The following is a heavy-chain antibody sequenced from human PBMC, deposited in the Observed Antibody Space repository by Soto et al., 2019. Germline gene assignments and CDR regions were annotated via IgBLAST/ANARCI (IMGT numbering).Heavy chain of an antibody. J-gene: IGHJ5*02. CDR3: ARGGVDMIRGITGKRTWLDP. CDR2: IKRIGRA. Sequence: QVQLQQWGDGLLKPSETLSLTCAVYGGSFSSYYWNWIRQSPGKGLEWIGDIKRIGRANYSPSLTGRVTMSVDSSKNRFYLRLTSVTAADTAMYYCARGGVDMIRGITGKRTWLDPWGQGTLVIVS. CDR1: GGSFSSYY. D-gene: IGHD3-16*01. V-gene: IGHV4-34*01.